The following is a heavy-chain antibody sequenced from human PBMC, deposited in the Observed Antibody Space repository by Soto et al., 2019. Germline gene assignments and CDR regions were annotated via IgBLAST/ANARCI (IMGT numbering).Heavy chain of an antibody. J-gene: IGHJ6*02. CDR1: GGSISTGTYN. Sequence: KPSETLSLTCTVSGGSISTGTYNWTWIRQLPGKGLEWIGNVYYRGGAYYNPSLQSRVTISLDTSKTQFSMKLKSVNAADTAVYYCATRGPENTRSHKYGFDVWGQGTTVTVSS. CDR3: ATRGPENTRSHKYGFDV. V-gene: IGHV4-31*03. CDR2: VYYRGGA. D-gene: IGHD2-2*01.